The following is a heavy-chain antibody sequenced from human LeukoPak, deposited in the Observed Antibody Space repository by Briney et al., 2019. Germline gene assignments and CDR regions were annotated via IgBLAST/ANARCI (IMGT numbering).Heavy chain of an antibody. D-gene: IGHD3-22*01. J-gene: IGHJ4*02. CDR2: ISATGGNT. CDR1: GFTFSSYA. V-gene: IGHV3-23*01. Sequence: GGSLRLSCAASGFTFSSYAMSWVRQAPGKGLEWVSGISATGGNTDHADSVKGRFTISRDNSKNTLYLQMNSLRAEDTAVYYCAKDMHYYDSSGLFDYWGQGTLVTVSS. CDR3: AKDMHYYDSSGLFDY.